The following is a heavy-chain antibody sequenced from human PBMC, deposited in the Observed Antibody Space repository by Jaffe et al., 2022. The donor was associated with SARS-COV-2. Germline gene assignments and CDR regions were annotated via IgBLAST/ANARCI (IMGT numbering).Heavy chain of an antibody. Sequence: EVQLVESGGGLVQPGGSLRLSCAASGFTFDNYAMSWVRQAPGKGLEWVSSISGGGGTTYYADSVKGRFTISRDNSKNTLYLQVNSLRAEDTAVYYCAKEVHYAPNTAPKQIDYWGQGTLVTVSS. J-gene: IGHJ4*02. D-gene: IGHD4-17*01. CDR1: GFTFDNYA. V-gene: IGHV3-23*04. CDR2: ISGGGGTT. CDR3: AKEVHYAPNTAPKQIDY.